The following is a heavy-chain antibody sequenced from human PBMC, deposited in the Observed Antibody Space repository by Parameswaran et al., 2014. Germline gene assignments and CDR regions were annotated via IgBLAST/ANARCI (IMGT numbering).Heavy chain of an antibody. CDR2: IHSGGST. Sequence: VRQMPGKGLEWVAVIHSGGSTTYADSVKGRFTISRDNSKNTVHLQMNSLRVEDTAMYYCATISSNLSHHWGQGTLVTVSS. J-gene: IGHJ5*02. D-gene: IGHD1-1*01. V-gene: IGHV3-53*01. CDR3: ATISSNLSHH.